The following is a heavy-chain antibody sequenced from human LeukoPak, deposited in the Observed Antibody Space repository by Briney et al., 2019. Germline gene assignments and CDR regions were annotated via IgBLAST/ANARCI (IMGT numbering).Heavy chain of an antibody. CDR1: GFTFSSYW. D-gene: IGHD3-22*01. J-gene: IGHJ4*02. V-gene: IGHV3-74*01. CDR2: INTAGSSP. Sequence: GGSLRLSCAASGFTFSSYWMHWVRQAPGKGLVWVSRINTAGSSPSYADSVKGRFTISRDNAKNTLYLQMNSLRVEDTAVYYWARGGDQYYYDSSGYDHWGQGTLVTVSS. CDR3: ARGGDQYYYDSSGYDH.